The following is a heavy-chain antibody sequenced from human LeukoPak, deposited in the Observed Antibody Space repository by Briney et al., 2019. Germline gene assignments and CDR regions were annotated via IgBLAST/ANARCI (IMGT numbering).Heavy chain of an antibody. CDR3: ARVREWELIFDY. D-gene: IGHD1-26*01. CDR2: INPSGGST. V-gene: IGHV1-46*01. Sequence: ASVKVSCKASGYTFTSHYMHWVRQAPGQGLEWMGIINPSGGSTSYAQKFQGRVTMTRDTSTSTVYMELSSLRSEDTAVYYCARVREWELIFDYWGQGTLVTVSS. CDR1: GYTFTSHY. J-gene: IGHJ4*02.